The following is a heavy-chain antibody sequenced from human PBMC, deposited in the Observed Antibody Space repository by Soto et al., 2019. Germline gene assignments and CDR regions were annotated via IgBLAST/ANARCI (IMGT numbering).Heavy chain of an antibody. V-gene: IGHV1-2*04. Sequence: ASVKVSCKASGYTFTGYYMHWVRQAPGQGLEWMGWINPNSGGTNYAQKFQGWVTMTRDTSISTAYMELSRLRSDDTAVYYCARVPGYSYGEHYYGMDVWGQGTTVTVSS. CDR3: ARVPGYSYGEHYYGMDV. J-gene: IGHJ6*02. CDR2: INPNSGGT. CDR1: GYTFTGYY. D-gene: IGHD5-18*01.